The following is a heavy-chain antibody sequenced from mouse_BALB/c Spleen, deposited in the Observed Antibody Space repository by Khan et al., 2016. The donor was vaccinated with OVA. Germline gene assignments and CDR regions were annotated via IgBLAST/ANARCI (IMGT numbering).Heavy chain of an antibody. J-gene: IGHJ2*01. CDR1: GYTFIHYW. Sequence: QVQLQQSGAELAKPGASVKMSCKASGYTFIHYWILWVKQRPGQGLEWIGYINPSTGYTEYNQNFKDKATLTADKYSRTAYIQRSSRTSEDSVVYYCARRGLRWDFDYWGQGTTLTVSS. V-gene: IGHV1-7*01. D-gene: IGHD1-1*01. CDR2: INPSTGYT. CDR3: ARRGLRWDFDY.